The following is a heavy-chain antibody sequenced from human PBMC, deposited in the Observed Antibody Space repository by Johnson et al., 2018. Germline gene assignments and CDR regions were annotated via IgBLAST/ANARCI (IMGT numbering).Heavy chain of an antibody. J-gene: IGHJ6*03. D-gene: IGHD3-9*01. CDR3: GRGRYVAWYWYYYIDV. V-gene: IGHV4-59*01. CDR2: IYYSGST. Sequence: QVQLQESGPGLVKPSETLSLTCTVSGGSISSYYWSWIRQPPGKGLEWIGYIYYSGSTNYNPSLKSRVTISVETSKNQFSLKLSSVTAADTAVYYWGRGRYVAWYWYYYIDVGGKGTTVTVSS. CDR1: GGSISSYY.